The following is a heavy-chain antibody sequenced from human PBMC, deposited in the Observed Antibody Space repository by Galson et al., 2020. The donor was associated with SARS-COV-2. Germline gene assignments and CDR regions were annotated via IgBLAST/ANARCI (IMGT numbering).Heavy chain of an antibody. J-gene: IGHJ4*02. D-gene: IGHD6-19*01. CDR1: HGSIISDSYY. CDR3: TRRVEKWLLPGNFDS. V-gene: IGHV4-39*01. CDR2: IFHSRGT. Sequence: SETLSLTCTVSHGSIISDSYYLAWIRQSPGKGLEWIGTIFHSRGTYYNPSLRGRVTVSVDTSRKQFSLKLGSVTAADTAVYYCTRRVEKWLLPGNFDSWGQGTLVAVSS.